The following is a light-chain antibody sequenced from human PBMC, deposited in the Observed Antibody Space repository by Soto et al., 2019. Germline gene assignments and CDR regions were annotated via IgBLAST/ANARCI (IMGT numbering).Light chain of an antibody. Sequence: QSVLTQPPSVSGAPGQRVTISCTGSSSNIGAGYDVHWYQQLPGTAPKLLIYGNSNRPSGVPDRFSGSKSGTSASLAITGLKAEDEADYYCQSYDSSRSGYVVFGGGTTLTVL. J-gene: IGLJ2*01. CDR3: QSYDSSRSGYVV. V-gene: IGLV1-40*01. CDR2: GNS. CDR1: SSNIGAGYD.